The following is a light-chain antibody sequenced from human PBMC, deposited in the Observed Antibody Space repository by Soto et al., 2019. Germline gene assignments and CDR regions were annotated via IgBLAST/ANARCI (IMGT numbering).Light chain of an antibody. V-gene: IGLV2-8*01. J-gene: IGLJ2*01. Sequence: QSVLTQPPSASGSPGQSVTISCTGTSSDDGGYNYVSWYQQHPGKAPKLMIYEVSKRPSGVPDRFSGSKSGNTASLTVSGLQAEDEADYYCTSYAGSNKYVVFGGGTKLTVL. CDR1: SSDDGGYNY. CDR2: EVS. CDR3: TSYAGSNKYVV.